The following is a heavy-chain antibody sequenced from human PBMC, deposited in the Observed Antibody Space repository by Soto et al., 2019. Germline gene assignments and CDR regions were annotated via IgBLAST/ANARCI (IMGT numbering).Heavy chain of an antibody. CDR3: TGARDNNGYFREGDY. CDR1: GLTFTNYA. V-gene: IGHV3-23*01. CDR2: ISGDGGTT. J-gene: IGHJ4*02. Sequence: EVQLLESGGGLVQPGGSLRLSCAASGLTFTNYAMSWVRQAPGKGLEWVAVISGDGGTTVYADSVKGRFTISRDSPRNTLSMQSTAPRAEDTAIYYCTGARDNNGYFREGDYWGQGTLVTVSS. D-gene: IGHD5-12*01.